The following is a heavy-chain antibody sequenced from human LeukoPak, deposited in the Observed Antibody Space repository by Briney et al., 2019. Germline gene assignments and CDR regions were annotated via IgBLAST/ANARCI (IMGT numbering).Heavy chain of an antibody. Sequence: SETLSLTCAVYGGSFSGYYWSWIRQPPGKGLEWIGEINHSGRNNYNPSLKSRITIPVDTSKNQVSLKLISGTAAETAVYYCARGRIVGALYYWGQGTLGTVSP. V-gene: IGHV4-34*01. D-gene: IGHD1-26*01. CDR2: INHSGRN. CDR3: ARGRIVGALYY. CDR1: GGSFSGYY. J-gene: IGHJ4*02.